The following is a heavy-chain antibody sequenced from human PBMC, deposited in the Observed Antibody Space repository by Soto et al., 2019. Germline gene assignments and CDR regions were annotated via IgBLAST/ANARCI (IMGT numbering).Heavy chain of an antibody. CDR1: GGSFSGYD. CDR2: SNNGGSS. Sequence: QVHLQQWGAGLLKPSETLSLTCAVYGGSFSGYDWSWIRQPPGKGLEWIGESNNGGSSNYNPSLKSRGPMSGGTSNKQFSLNLTSVTAADTAVSYCARGRGDGYHQTWYFDLWGRGTLVTVSS. V-gene: IGHV4-34*01. CDR3: ARGRGDGYHQTWYFDL. D-gene: IGHD3-10*01. J-gene: IGHJ2*01.